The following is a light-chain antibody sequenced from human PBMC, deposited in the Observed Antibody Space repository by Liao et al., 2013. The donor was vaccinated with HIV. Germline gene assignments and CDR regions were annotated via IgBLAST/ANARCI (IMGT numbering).Light chain of an antibody. CDR2: KDS. CDR1: ALPKVY. Sequence: SYELTQPPSVSASPGQTARITCSGDALPKVYAYWYQQKPGQAPVLVIYKDSERPSGIPERFSGSSSGTTVTLTISGVQAEDEADYYCQSADSSGTVIFGGGTKLTVL. CDR3: QSADSSGTVI. V-gene: IGLV3-25*03. J-gene: IGLJ2*01.